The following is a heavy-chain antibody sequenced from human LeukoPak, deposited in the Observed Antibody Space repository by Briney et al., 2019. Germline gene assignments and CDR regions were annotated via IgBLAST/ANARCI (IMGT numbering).Heavy chain of an antibody. CDR1: GFTFSNYG. CDR2: LSSDGSET. Sequence: GRSLRLSCTASGFTFSNYGMHWVRQAPGKGLEWVALLSSDGSETYYADPVRGRFIISRDNSKNTLYLQTNSLRGDDTAVYYCAKSIAVAGRGWYGLDVWGQGTTVTVSS. CDR3: AKSIAVAGRGWYGLDV. V-gene: IGHV3-30*18. D-gene: IGHD6-19*01. J-gene: IGHJ6*02.